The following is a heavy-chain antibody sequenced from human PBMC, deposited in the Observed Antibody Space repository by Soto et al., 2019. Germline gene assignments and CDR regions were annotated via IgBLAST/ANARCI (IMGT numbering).Heavy chain of an antibody. D-gene: IGHD4-17*01. CDR1: GFTFSSYW. CDR2: INQDGSEK. J-gene: IGHJ4*02. CDR3: ARPHDYGDFRPFDY. V-gene: IGHV3-7*01. Sequence: EVQLVESGGGLVQPGGSLRLSCAVSGFTFSSYWMSWVRQAPGKGLEWVANINQDGSEKDYVDSAKGRFTISRDNAKNSLYLQMNSLRAEDTAVYCCARPHDYGDFRPFDYWGQGTLVIVSS.